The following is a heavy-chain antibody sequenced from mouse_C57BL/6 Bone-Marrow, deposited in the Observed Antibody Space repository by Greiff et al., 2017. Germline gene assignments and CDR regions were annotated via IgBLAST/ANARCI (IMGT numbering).Heavy chain of an antibody. V-gene: IGHV1-69*01. CDR3: ARGSGLPWFAY. Sequence: QVQLQQPGAELVMPGASVKLSCKASGYTFTSYWMHWVKQRPGPGLEWIGEVDPSDSYTNYNQKFKGKSTLTVDKSSSTAYMQLSSLTSEDSAVYYCARGSGLPWFAYWGQGTLVTVSA. CDR2: VDPSDSYT. J-gene: IGHJ3*01. CDR1: GYTFTSYW. D-gene: IGHD3-2*02.